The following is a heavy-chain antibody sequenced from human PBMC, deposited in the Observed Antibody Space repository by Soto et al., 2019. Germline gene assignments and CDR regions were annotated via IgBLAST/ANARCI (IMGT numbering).Heavy chain of an antibody. Sequence: HPGGSLRLSCSASGFPFSNYAMSWVRQAPGKGLEWVSAISRSGGSPYYADSVRGRFTVSRDNSKHTLYLQMNSLRAEDTAVYYCARRLDYDILTGTIDYWGQGTLVTVSS. CDR3: ARRLDYDILTGTIDY. CDR2: ISRSGGSP. V-gene: IGHV3-23*01. J-gene: IGHJ4*02. CDR1: GFPFSNYA. D-gene: IGHD3-9*01.